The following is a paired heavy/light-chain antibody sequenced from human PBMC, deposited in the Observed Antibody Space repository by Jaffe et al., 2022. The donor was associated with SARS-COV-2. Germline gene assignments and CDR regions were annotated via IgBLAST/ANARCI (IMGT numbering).Light chain of an antibody. CDR2: AAS. V-gene: IGKV1-39*01. CDR1: QRISGY. CDR3: QQSYSSPYT. Sequence: DIQMTQSPSSLSTSVGDRVTITCRATQRISGYLNWYQQKSGTAPKLLIYAASILQSGVPSRFSGSGSGTDFTLTITSLQPEDFATYYCQQSYSSPYTFGQGTKLEIK. J-gene: IGKJ2*01.
Heavy chain of an antibody. D-gene: IGHD6-19*01. CDR2: IYDSGNN. J-gene: IGHJ4*02. Sequence: QVQLQESGPRLVKPSETLSLTCTVSGGSISDYYWTWIRQPPGKGLEWIGYIYDSGNNNYNPSLKSRVTMSVDTSKNQFSLKVSSVTAADTAVYYCARQYSSGWYHFDFWGQGTQVTVSS. CDR3: ARQYSSGWYHFDF. CDR1: GGSISDYY. V-gene: IGHV4-59*01.